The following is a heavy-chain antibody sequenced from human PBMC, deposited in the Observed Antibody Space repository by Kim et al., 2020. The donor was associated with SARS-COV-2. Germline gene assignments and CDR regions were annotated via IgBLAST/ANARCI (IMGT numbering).Heavy chain of an antibody. CDR3: ASLPITMIVAIRDY. D-gene: IGHD3-22*01. CDR2: ISSSGSTI. V-gene: IGHV3-48*03. Sequence: GGSLRLSCAASGFTFSSYEMNWVRQAPGKGLEWVSYISSSGSTIYYADSVKGRFTISRDNAKNSLYLQMNSLRAEDTAVYYCASLPITMIVAIRDYWGQGTLVTVSS. J-gene: IGHJ4*02. CDR1: GFTFSSYE.